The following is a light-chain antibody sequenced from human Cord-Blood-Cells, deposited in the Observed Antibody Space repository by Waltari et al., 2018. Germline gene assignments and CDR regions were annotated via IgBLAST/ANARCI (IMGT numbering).Light chain of an antibody. CDR2: AAS. V-gene: IGKV1-39*01. CDR3: QQSYTTPYT. J-gene: IGKJ2*01. CDR1: QSISSY. Sequence: GDRVTITCRASQSISSYLNWYQQKPGKAPKLLIYAASSLQSGVPSRFSGSGSGTDFTLTISSLQPENFATYDCQQSYTTPYTFGHGTKLEIK.